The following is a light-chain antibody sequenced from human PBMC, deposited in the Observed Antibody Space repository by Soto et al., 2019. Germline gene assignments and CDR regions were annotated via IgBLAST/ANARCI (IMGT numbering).Light chain of an antibody. CDR2: GAS. J-gene: IGKJ3*01. CDR1: QSVSSNY. V-gene: IGKV3-20*01. CDR3: QQYDTSPLRVT. Sequence: EIVLTQSPGTLSLSPGDRATLPCRASQSVSSNYLAWYQQKPGQAPRLLIFGASSRATGIPDRFSGSGSGTDFTLTISRLEPEDFAVYYCQQYDTSPLRVTFGPGTKVDIK.